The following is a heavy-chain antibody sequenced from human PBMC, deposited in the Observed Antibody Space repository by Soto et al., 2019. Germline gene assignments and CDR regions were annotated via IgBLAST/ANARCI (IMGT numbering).Heavy chain of an antibody. J-gene: IGHJ6*02. CDR1: GYSVSRSSVA. CDR3: ARSEEDSDYYYYGLDV. V-gene: IGHV6-1*01. CDR2: TYYRSRWYS. D-gene: IGHD2-15*01. Sequence: SQNLSLICVISGYSVSRSSVAWNWVRQSPSRGLEWLGRTYYRSRWYSDFAVSVRGRIVINADTSKNQFSLQLNSVTPEDTAVYFCARSEEDSDYYYYGLDVWGQGTTVTVSS.